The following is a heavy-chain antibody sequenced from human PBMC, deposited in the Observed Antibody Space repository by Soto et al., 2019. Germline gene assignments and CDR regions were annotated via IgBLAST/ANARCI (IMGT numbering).Heavy chain of an antibody. CDR3: ARDPSSGPSGWFDP. Sequence: SETLSLTFTVSCGSTSSYYWSWIRQPAGKGLEWIGRIYTSGSTNYNPSLKSRVTMSVDTSKNQFSLKLSSVTAADTAVYYCARDPSSGPSGWFDPWGQGTLVTVS. J-gene: IGHJ5*02. V-gene: IGHV4-4*07. CDR1: CGSTSSYY. CDR2: IYTSGST.